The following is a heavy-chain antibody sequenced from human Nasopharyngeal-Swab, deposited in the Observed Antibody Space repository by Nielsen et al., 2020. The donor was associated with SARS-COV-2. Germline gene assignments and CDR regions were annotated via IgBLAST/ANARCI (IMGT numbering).Heavy chain of an antibody. Sequence: GESLKISCAASGISFNNYAMHWVRQALGKGLEWVAVISYDGSNGFYEDSVKGRFTISRDNSRNTLYLQMNSLRVEDTAEYYCARGRAAEGARKDAFDIWGQGTMVTVSS. CDR1: GISFNNYA. V-gene: IGHV3-30-3*01. J-gene: IGHJ3*02. D-gene: IGHD1-14*01. CDR3: ARGRAAEGARKDAFDI. CDR2: ISYDGSNG.